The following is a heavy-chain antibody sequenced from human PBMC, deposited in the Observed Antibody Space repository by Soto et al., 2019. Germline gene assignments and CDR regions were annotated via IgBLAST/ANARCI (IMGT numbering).Heavy chain of an antibody. CDR1: GYTFTSYY. Sequence: ASVKVSCKASGYTFTSYYMHWVRQAPGQGLEWMGIINPSGGSTSYAQKFQGRVTMTRDTSTSTVYMELSSLRSEDTAVYYCARGGDIVVVVAVNGMDVWGQGTTVTV. V-gene: IGHV1-46*03. J-gene: IGHJ6*02. CDR2: INPSGGST. CDR3: ARGGDIVVVVAVNGMDV. D-gene: IGHD2-15*01.